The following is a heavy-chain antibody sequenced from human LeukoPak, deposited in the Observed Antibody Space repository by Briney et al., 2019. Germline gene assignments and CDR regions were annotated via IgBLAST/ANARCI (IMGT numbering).Heavy chain of an antibody. CDR2: IYYSGST. Sequence: SESLSLTCTVSGGSISSYYWSWIREPPGKGLGWSGYIYYSGSTNYTPSLKSRVTISVDTSKNQFYLKLSSVTAADPAVYYCAGLGGSYSHKDFDYWGQGTLVTVSS. D-gene: IGHD1-26*01. J-gene: IGHJ4*02. V-gene: IGHV4-59*01. CDR1: GGSISSYY. CDR3: AGLGGSYSHKDFDY.